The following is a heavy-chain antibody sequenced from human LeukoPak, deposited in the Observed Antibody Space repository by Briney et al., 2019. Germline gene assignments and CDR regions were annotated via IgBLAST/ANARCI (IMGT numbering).Heavy chain of an antibody. D-gene: IGHD3-10*01. Sequence: GGSLRLSCAAAGFSFSSYDMSWVRQAPGKGLEWVSGISGSGGSTHYADSVKGRFTISRDNSKNTLYLQMNSLRAEDTAVYYCAKGTYGSGSYSQDYWGQGTLVTVSS. CDR3: AKGTYGSGSYSQDY. CDR2: ISGSGGST. V-gene: IGHV3-23*01. J-gene: IGHJ4*02. CDR1: GFSFSSYD.